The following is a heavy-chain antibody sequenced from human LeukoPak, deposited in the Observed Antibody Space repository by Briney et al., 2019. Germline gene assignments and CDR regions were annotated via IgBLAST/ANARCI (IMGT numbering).Heavy chain of an antibody. V-gene: IGHV7-4-1*02. Sequence: ASVKVSCKASGYTFTSYAKNWVRQAPGQGLEWMGWINTNTGNPTYAQGFTGRFVFSLDTSVSTAYLQISSLKAEDTAVYYCARVPRPFGGVIAPPHYWGQGTLVTVSS. D-gene: IGHD3-16*02. CDR1: GYTFTSYA. J-gene: IGHJ4*02. CDR3: ARVPRPFGGVIAPPHY. CDR2: INTNTGNP.